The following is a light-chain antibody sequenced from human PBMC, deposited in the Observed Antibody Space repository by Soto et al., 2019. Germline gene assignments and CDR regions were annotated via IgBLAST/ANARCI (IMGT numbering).Light chain of an antibody. CDR3: MQALQTPYT. V-gene: IGKV2-28*01. CDR2: LGS. J-gene: IGKJ2*01. CDR1: QSLLHSNAYNY. Sequence: DIVMTQSPLSLPVTPGEPASFSCRSSQSLLHSNAYNYLDWYLQKPGQSPQLLIYLGSNRASGVPDRFSGSGSGTEFTLKISRVEAEDVGVYYCMQALQTPYTFGQGTKLEIK.